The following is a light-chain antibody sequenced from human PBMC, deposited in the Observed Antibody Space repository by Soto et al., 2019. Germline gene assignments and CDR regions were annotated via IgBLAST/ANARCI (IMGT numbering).Light chain of an antibody. V-gene: IGKV1-5*03. CDR3: QQYQSYST. Sequence: DIQMTQSPSTLSASVGDRVTITCRASESISSWLAWYQQKPGKAPKVLIYKASSLESGGPSRFSGSGSGTEFTLTISSLQPDDFATYYCQQYQSYSTFGQGTKVEI. J-gene: IGKJ1*01. CDR1: ESISSW. CDR2: KAS.